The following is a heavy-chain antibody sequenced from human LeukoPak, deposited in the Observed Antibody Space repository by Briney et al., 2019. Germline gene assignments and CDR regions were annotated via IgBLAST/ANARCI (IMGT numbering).Heavy chain of an antibody. CDR1: VGSMSSGSYH. Sequence: SETLSLTCSVSVGSMSSGSYHWGWIRQPAGKGRESIGRIYISGSTHYNPSLKSRVTISVDTSKNQFSLQLTSVTAADTAVYYCARGYGGYVDYWGQGTLVTVSS. J-gene: IGHJ4*02. D-gene: IGHD4-23*01. V-gene: IGHV4-61*02. CDR3: ARGYGGYVDY. CDR2: IYISGST.